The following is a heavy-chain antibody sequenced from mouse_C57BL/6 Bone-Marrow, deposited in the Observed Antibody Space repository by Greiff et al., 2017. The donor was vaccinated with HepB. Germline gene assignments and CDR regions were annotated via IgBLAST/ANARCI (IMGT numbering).Heavy chain of an antibody. V-gene: IGHV1-18*01. J-gene: IGHJ2*01. D-gene: IGHD1-1*01. CDR1: GYTFTDYN. CDR3: ARFNTTVVGFDY. CDR2: INPNNGGT. Sequence: VQLQQSGPELVKPGASVKIPCKASGYTFTDYNMDWVKQSHGKSLEWIGDINPNNGGTIYNQKFKGKATLTVDKSSSTAYMELRSLTSEDTAVYYCARFNTTVVGFDYWGQGTTLTVSS.